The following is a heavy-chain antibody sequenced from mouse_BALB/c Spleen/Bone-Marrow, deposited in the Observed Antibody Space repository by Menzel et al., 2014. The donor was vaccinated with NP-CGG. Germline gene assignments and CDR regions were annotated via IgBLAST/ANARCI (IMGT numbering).Heavy chain of an antibody. J-gene: IGHJ2*01. CDR3: ARHKRYERVFDY. CDR2: ISSGGSYT. V-gene: IGHV5-9*02. Sequence: EVQVVESGGGLVKPGGSLKLSCAASGFAFSSYDMSWVRQTPEKRLEWVATISSGGSYTYYPDSVRGRFTISRDNARNTLYLQMSSLRSEDTALYYCARHKRYERVFDYWGQGTTLTVSS. CDR1: GFAFSSYD. D-gene: IGHD2-14*01.